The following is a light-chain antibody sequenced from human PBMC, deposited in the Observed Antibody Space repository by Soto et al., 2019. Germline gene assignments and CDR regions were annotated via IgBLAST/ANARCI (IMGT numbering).Light chain of an antibody. CDR3: AAWDYSLSGVV. J-gene: IGLJ3*02. CDR2: RNN. V-gene: IGLV1-47*01. CDR1: ISNLGSNF. Sequence: QSVLTQPPSASGTPGQRVTISCSGSISNLGSNFIYWYQQLPGAAPKLLISRNNERPSGVPDRFSGSKSGTSASLAISGLRVEDGAGYLCAAWDYSLSGVVFGGGTKVTVL.